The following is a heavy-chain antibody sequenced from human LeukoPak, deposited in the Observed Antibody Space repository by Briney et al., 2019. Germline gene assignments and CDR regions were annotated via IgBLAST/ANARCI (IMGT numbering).Heavy chain of an antibody. CDR2: VSDDGSTT. V-gene: IGHV3-74*03. CDR3: VRHNAARAFDI. CDR1: GFTFSSFW. Sequence: PGRSLRLSCAASGFTFSSFWMHWVRQAPGKGLVWVSRVSDDGSTTTYADSVKGRFTISRDNAKNTLYLQLNSLRPDDTAVYYCVRHNAARAFDIWGQGTMVIVSS. D-gene: IGHD1-1*01. J-gene: IGHJ3*02.